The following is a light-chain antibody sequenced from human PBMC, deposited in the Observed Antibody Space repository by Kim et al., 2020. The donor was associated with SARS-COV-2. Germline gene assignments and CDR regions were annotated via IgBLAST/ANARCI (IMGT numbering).Light chain of an antibody. CDR2: MTN. V-gene: IGKV3-20*01. J-gene: IGKJ4*01. Sequence: GERAKLSCRARQSVISKDIARDKQRTGQGPRVLIYMTNTRASGTPDRCSGSGGGTDFTLTIRKLESEKFAGYYSEKYGRIASTFGEG. CDR1: QSVISKD. CDR3: EKYGRIAST.